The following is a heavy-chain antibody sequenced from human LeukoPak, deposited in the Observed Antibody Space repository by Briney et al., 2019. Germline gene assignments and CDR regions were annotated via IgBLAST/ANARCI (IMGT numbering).Heavy chain of an antibody. Sequence: SETLSLTCAVYGGSFSGYYWSWIRQPPGKGLEWIGEINHSGSTNYNPSLKSRVTISVDTSKNQFSLKLSSVTAADTAVYYWARGVRQWLPAGDAFDIWGQGTMVTVSS. V-gene: IGHV4-34*01. D-gene: IGHD6-19*01. CDR3: ARGVRQWLPAGDAFDI. CDR2: INHSGST. CDR1: GGSFSGYY. J-gene: IGHJ3*02.